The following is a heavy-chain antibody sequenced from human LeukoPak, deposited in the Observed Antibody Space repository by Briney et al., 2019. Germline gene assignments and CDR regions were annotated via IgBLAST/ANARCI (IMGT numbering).Heavy chain of an antibody. J-gene: IGHJ6*03. Sequence: VASVKVSCKASGYTFTGYYMHWVRQAPGQGLEWMGRINPNSGGTNYAQKFQGRVTMTRDTSISTAYMELSSLRSEDTAVYYCARFNYYDTGMDVWGKGTTVTVSS. V-gene: IGHV1-2*06. CDR3: ARFNYYDTGMDV. CDR2: INPNSGGT. CDR1: GYTFTGYY. D-gene: IGHD3-22*01.